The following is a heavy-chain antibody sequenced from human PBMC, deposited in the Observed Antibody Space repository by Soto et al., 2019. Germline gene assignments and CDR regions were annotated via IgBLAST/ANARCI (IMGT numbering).Heavy chain of an antibody. CDR2: INHSGST. CDR3: ARGHSSSWTDY. J-gene: IGHJ4*02. CDR1: GGSFSGYY. D-gene: IGHD6-13*01. V-gene: IGHV4-34*01. Sequence: QVQLQQWGAGLLKPSETLSLTCAVYGGSFSGYYWSWIRQPPGKGLEWIGEINHSGSTNYNPSLKSRVAISVYTSSNQCSLKLSSVTAAATAVYYCARGHSSSWTDYWGQGTLVTVSS.